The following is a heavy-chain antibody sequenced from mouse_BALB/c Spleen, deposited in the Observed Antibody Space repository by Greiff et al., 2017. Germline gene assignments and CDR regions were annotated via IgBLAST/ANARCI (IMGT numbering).Heavy chain of an antibody. CDR1: GFNIKDTY. D-gene: IGHD2-3*01. CDR3: ARGDYDLTWFAY. Sequence: VQLQQSGAELVKPGASVKLSCTASGFNIKDTYMHWVKQRPEQGLEWIGRIDPANGNTKYDPKFQGKATITADTPSNTAYLQLSSLTSEDTAVYYCARGDYDLTWFAYWGQGTLVTVSA. J-gene: IGHJ3*01. V-gene: IGHV14-3*02. CDR2: IDPANGNT.